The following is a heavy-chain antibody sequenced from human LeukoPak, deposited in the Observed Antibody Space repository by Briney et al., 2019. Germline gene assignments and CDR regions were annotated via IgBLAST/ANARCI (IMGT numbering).Heavy chain of an antibody. D-gene: IGHD2-2*01. Sequence: HGESLKISCTGSGYTFSNYWIGWVRQMPGKGLEWMGIFYPGDSDATYSPSFRGQVTFSVDESRTTAYLEWTSLKASDTAMYFCARESETSRRFYAPWGQGTLVTVSS. V-gene: IGHV5-51*01. CDR1: GYTFSNYW. CDR3: ARESETSRRFYAP. J-gene: IGHJ5*02. CDR2: FYPGDSDA.